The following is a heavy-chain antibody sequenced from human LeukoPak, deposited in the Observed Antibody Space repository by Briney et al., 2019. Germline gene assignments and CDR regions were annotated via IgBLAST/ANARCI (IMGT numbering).Heavy chain of an antibody. D-gene: IGHD5-12*01. J-gene: IGHJ4*02. CDR3: ARGSSGYVY. V-gene: IGHV4-34*01. CDR2: INHSGST. CDR1: GGSFSGYY. Sequence: PSETLSLTCAVYGGSFSGYYRSWIRQPPGKGLEWIGEINHSGSTNYNPSLKSRVTISVDTSKNQFSLKLSSVTAADTAVYYCARGSSGYVYWGQGTLVTVSS.